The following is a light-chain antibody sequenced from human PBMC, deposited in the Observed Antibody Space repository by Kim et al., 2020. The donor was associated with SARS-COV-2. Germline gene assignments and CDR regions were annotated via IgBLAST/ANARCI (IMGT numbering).Light chain of an antibody. Sequence: SASVGDRVTITGRASQGISSYLAWYQQRPGTVPKLLIYAASTLQSGVPSRFSGSGSGTDFTLTISSLQPEDVATYYCQKYNSAPLTFGGGTKLEIK. CDR3: QKYNSAPLT. J-gene: IGKJ4*01. CDR1: QGISSY. CDR2: AAS. V-gene: IGKV1-27*01.